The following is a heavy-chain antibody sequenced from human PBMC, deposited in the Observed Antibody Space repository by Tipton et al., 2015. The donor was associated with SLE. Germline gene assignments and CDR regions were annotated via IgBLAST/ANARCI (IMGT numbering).Heavy chain of an antibody. V-gene: IGHV4-61*02. CDR1: GGSISSGSYY. CDR3: ARGIIGYSSSWPYFDY. D-gene: IGHD6-13*01. CDR2: IYTSGST. J-gene: IGHJ4*02. Sequence: TLSLSCTVSGGSISSGSYYWSWIRQPAGKGLEWIGRIYTSGSTNYNPSLKSRVTISVDTSKNQFSLKLSSVTAADTAVYYCARGIIGYSSSWPYFDYWGQGTLVTVSS.